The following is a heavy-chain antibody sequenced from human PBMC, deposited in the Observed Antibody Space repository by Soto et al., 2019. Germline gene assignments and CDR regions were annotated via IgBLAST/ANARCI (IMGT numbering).Heavy chain of an antibody. J-gene: IGHJ4*02. CDR3: ARNYYDSSGGFDY. D-gene: IGHD3-22*01. Sequence: LRLSCAASGFTVSSNYMSWVRQAPGKGLEWVSVIYSGGSTYYADSVKGRFTISRDNSKNTLYLQMNSLRAEDTAVYYCARNYYDSSGGFDYWGQGNLVTVSS. CDR1: GFTVSSNY. V-gene: IGHV3-53*01. CDR2: IYSGGST.